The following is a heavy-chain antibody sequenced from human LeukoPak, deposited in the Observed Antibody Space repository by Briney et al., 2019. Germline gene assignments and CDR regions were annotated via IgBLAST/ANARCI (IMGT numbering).Heavy chain of an antibody. D-gene: IGHD3-3*01. CDR2: IIPIFGTA. Sequence: ASVKVPCKASGGTFSSYAISWVRQAPGQGLEWMGGIIPIFGTANYVQKFQGRVTITTDESTSTAYMELSSLRSEDTAVYYCASSPIFGVVNNYYFDYWGQGTLVTVSS. CDR3: ASSPIFGVVNNYYFDY. J-gene: IGHJ4*02. V-gene: IGHV1-69*05. CDR1: GGTFSSYA.